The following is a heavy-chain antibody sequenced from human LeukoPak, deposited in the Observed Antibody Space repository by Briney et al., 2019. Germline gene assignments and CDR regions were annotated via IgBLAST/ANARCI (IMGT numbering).Heavy chain of an antibody. CDR1: GYSISSGYY. J-gene: IGHJ4*02. Sequence: SSETLSLTCTVSGYSISSGYYWGWIRQPPGKGLEWIGSIYHSGSTYYNPSLKSRVTISVDTSKNQFSLKLSSVTAADTAVYYCARGDDYYDSSGIVDYWGQGTLVTVSS. D-gene: IGHD3-22*01. CDR3: ARGDDYYDSSGIVDY. V-gene: IGHV4-38-2*02. CDR2: IYHSGST.